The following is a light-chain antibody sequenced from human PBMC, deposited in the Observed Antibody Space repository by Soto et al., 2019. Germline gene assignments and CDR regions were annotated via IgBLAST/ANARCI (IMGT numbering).Light chain of an antibody. CDR2: EVS. CDR1: SSDVGGYNY. Sequence: QSALTQPASVSGSPGQSITISCTGTSSDVGGYNYVSWYQQHPGKAPKLMIYEVSNRPSGVSNRFSGSKSGNTASLTISGPQAGEGGNYYCNPYTSSSPRGLGGGT. CDR3: NPYTSSSPRG. J-gene: IGLJ3*02. V-gene: IGLV2-14*01.